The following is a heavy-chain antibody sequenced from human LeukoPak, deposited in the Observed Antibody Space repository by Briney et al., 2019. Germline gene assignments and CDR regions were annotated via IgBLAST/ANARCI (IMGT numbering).Heavy chain of an antibody. Sequence: GESLKISCKGSGYSFTSYWIGWVRQMPGKGLEWMGIIYPGDSDTRYSPSFQGQVTISADKSISTAYLQWSSLKASDTAMYYCARGGSYLWFGELFDAFDIWGQGTMVTVSS. CDR2: IYPGDSDT. V-gene: IGHV5-51*01. CDR3: ARGGSYLWFGELFDAFDI. J-gene: IGHJ3*02. D-gene: IGHD3-10*01. CDR1: GYSFTSYW.